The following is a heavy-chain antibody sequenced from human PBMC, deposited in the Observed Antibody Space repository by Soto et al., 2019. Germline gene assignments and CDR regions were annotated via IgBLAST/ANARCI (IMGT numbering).Heavy chain of an antibody. D-gene: IGHD6-13*01. V-gene: IGHV3-21*01. CDR2: ISSTSNYI. Sequence: EVQLVESGGGLVKPGGSLRLSCAASGFTFSTYSMNWVRQAPGKGLEWVSSISSTSNYIYYADSVRGRFTISRDNAKSSMYLQMNSLRAEDTAVYYCARDGKQLVPGFDYWGQGSLVTVSS. J-gene: IGHJ4*02. CDR3: ARDGKQLVPGFDY. CDR1: GFTFSTYS.